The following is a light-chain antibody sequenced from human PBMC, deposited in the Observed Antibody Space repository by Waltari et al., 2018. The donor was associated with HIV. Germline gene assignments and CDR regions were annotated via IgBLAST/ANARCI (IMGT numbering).Light chain of an antibody. Sequence: QSALTQPPSASGSPGQSVTISCTGTSSDVGGYNYVSWYQQHPGKAPKLMIYEVSKRLSGVPERFSGSRSGNTASLTVSGLQAEDEADYFCSSYAGSKNRVVFGGGTKLTVL. CDR3: SSYAGSKNRVV. CDR1: SSDVGGYNY. V-gene: IGLV2-8*01. J-gene: IGLJ2*01. CDR2: EVS.